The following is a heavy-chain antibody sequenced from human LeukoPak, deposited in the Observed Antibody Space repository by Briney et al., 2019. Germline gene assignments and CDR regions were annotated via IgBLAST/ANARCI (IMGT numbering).Heavy chain of an antibody. Sequence: GGALRLSCAASGFTFSCYWMSWVRQAPGKVLEWVASIKQDGSEKYYVDSVKGRFTISRDNAKTSLYLQMNSLRAEDTAVYYCARDSGYDFDYWGQGTLVTVSS. CDR1: GFTFSCYW. D-gene: IGHD5-12*01. CDR3: ARDSGYDFDY. J-gene: IGHJ4*02. V-gene: IGHV3-7*03. CDR2: IKQDGSEK.